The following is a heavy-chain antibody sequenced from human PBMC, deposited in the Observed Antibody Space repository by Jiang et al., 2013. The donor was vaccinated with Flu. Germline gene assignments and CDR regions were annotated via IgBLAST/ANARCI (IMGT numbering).Heavy chain of an antibody. V-gene: IGHV1-18*01. D-gene: IGHD5-24*01. CDR3: ARDWDGYNYVGY. CDR2: ISVYSGKT. CDR1: GYTFTTYG. J-gene: IGHJ4*02. Sequence: EVKKPGASVKVSCKASGYTFTTYGVSWVRQAPGQGLEWMGWISVYSGKTNYAQQFLGRVTMTTDTSTNTAYMELKSLRSDDTAVYYCARDWDGYNYVGYWGQG.